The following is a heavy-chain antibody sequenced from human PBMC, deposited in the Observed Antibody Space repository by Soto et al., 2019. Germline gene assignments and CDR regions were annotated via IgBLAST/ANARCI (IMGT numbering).Heavy chain of an antibody. D-gene: IGHD3-22*01. CDR2: IYHSGST. V-gene: IGHV4-30-2*01. CDR1: GGSISSGGYS. Sequence: SETLSLTCAVSGGSISSGGYSWSWIRQPPGKGLEWIGYIYHSGSTYYNPSLKSRVTISVDTSKNQFSLKLTSVTAADPAVYYCAREGGSYDSGGYLIRGAFDIWGKGTMVT. CDR3: AREGGSYDSGGYLIRGAFDI. J-gene: IGHJ3*02.